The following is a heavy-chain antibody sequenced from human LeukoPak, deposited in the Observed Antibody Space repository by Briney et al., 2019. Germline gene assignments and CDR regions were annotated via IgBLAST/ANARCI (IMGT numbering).Heavy chain of an antibody. Sequence: SETLSLTCTVSGGSISSSSYYWGWIRQPPGKGLEWIGSIYYSGSTYYNPSLKSRVTISVDTSKNQFSLKLSSVTAADTAVYYCASSSGYGDAFDIWGQGTMVTVSS. V-gene: IGHV4-39*07. D-gene: IGHD5-12*01. CDR1: GGSISSSSYY. J-gene: IGHJ3*02. CDR2: IYYSGST. CDR3: ASSSGYGDAFDI.